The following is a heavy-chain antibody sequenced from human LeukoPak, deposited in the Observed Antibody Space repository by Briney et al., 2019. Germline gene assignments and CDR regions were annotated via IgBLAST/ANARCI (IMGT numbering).Heavy chain of an antibody. Sequence: GGSLRLSCEASGFTFSSYSVNWVRQAPGKGLEWVSYISSSSSTIYYADSVKGRFTISRDNAKNSLYLQLNSLRDEDTAVYYCARGGLRYFDWLDYWGQGTVVTVSS. J-gene: IGHJ4*02. D-gene: IGHD3-9*01. CDR1: GFTFSSYS. CDR3: ARGGLRYFDWLDY. V-gene: IGHV3-48*02. CDR2: ISSSSSTI.